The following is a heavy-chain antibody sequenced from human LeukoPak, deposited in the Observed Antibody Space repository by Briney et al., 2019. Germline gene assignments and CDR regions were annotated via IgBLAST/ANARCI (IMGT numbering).Heavy chain of an antibody. CDR2: ISSGSGII. J-gene: IGHJ6*03. CDR1: GFTFSSYS. V-gene: IGHV3-48*01. Sequence: GGSLRLSCAASGFTFSSYSMNWVRQAPGKGLEWVAYISSGSGIIYYADSVKGRFTVSRDNAKNSLYLQMSSLRAEDTAVYYCARRGTAPYYYMDVWSKGTAVTVSS. CDR3: ARRGTAPYYYMDV.